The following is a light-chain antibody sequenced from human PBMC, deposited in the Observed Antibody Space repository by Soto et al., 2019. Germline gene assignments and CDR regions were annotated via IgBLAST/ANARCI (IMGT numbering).Light chain of an antibody. Sequence: EIVLTQSPGTLSLSPGERATLSCRASQSVSSSYLAWYQQKPGQAPRLLIYGTSSRATGIPDRLSGSGSGTDFTLTITRLEPEDFAVYYCQQYGSSPTWTVGQGTKVEIK. CDR1: QSVSSSY. CDR2: GTS. CDR3: QQYGSSPTWT. J-gene: IGKJ1*01. V-gene: IGKV3-20*01.